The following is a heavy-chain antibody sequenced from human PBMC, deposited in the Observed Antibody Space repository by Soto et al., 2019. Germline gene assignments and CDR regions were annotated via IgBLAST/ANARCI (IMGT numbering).Heavy chain of an antibody. D-gene: IGHD1-1*01. Sequence: LETMSLTCAFYGDFVRNGDYYLRWIRPPPGKGLEWIGEMSHSGGTHFNPSLKSRVIISVDTSENQFSLKMSSVTAADTALYYCARVERGTATTVVDAFDIWGPGTMVTVSS. CDR2: MSHSGGT. V-gene: IGHV4-34*01. CDR1: GDFVRNGDYY. CDR3: ARVERGTATTVVDAFDI. J-gene: IGHJ3*02.